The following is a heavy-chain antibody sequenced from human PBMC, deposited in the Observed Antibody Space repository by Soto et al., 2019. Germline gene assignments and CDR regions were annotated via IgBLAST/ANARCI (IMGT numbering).Heavy chain of an antibody. V-gene: IGHV1-69*13. CDR1: AGTFSSYA. CDR2: IIPIFGTA. J-gene: IGHJ6*02. CDR3: ASAIGYSYGYDYYGMDV. Sequence: ASVQVSYKASAGTFSSYAISWVRQAPGQGLEWMGGIIPIFGTANYAQKFQGRVTITADESTSTAYMELSSLRSEDTAVYYCASAIGYSYGYDYYGMDVWGQGTTVTVSS. D-gene: IGHD5-18*01.